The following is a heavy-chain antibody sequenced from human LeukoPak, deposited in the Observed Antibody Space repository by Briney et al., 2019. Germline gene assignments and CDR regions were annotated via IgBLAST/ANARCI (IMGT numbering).Heavy chain of an antibody. D-gene: IGHD3-10*01. J-gene: IGHJ6*04. Sequence: PGGSLRLSCAASGFTFSSYSMNWVRQAPGKGLEWVSSISSSSSYVYYADSVKGRFTISRDNAKNSLYLQMNSLRAEDTAVYYCARDLVVTGFGEFPYGMDVWGKGTTVTVSS. V-gene: IGHV3-21*01. CDR2: ISSSSSYV. CDR1: GFTFSSYS. CDR3: ARDLVVTGFGEFPYGMDV.